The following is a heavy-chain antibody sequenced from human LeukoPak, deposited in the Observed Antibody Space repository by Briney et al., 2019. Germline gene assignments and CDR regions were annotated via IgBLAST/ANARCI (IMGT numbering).Heavy chain of an antibody. J-gene: IGHJ1*01. V-gene: IGHV4-59*01. CDR3: ARGSDSSALKYILQ. D-gene: IGHD3-22*01. CDR1: GGYISSYY. CDR2: VYYSGST. Sequence: SETLSLTCTVSGGYISSYYWSWIRQPTGKGLEWIGNVYYSGSTNYNPSLKSRVTISVDTSKNQFSLKLRSVTAADTAVYYCARGSDSSALKYILQWGQGTLVTVSP.